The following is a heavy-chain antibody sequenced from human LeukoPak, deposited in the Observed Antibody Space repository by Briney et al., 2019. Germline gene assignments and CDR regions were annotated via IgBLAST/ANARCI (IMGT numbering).Heavy chain of an antibody. CDR3: TRGSRYCSSGSCYGWFDP. V-gene: IGHV4-59*01. D-gene: IGHD2-15*01. Sequence: SETLSLTCTVSGGSISSYYWSWIRQPPGKGLEWIGCIYNSGSTNYNPSLKSRVTISVDTSKNQFSLKLNSVNAADTAIYYCTRGSRYCSSGSCYGWFDPWGQGTLVTVSS. CDR2: IYNSGST. J-gene: IGHJ5*02. CDR1: GGSISSYY.